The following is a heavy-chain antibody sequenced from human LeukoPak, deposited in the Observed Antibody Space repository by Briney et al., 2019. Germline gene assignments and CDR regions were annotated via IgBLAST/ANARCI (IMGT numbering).Heavy chain of an antibody. J-gene: IGHJ3*02. D-gene: IGHD2-2*01. V-gene: IGHV1-69*13. CDR3: ARGYCSSTSCYGAFDI. CDR2: VIPIFGTA. CDR1: GGTFSSYA. Sequence: SVKVSCKASGGTFSSYAISWVRQAPGQGLEWMGGVIPIFGTANYAQKFQGRVTITADESTSTAYMELSSLRSEDTAVYYCARGYCSSTSCYGAFDIWGQGTMVTVSS.